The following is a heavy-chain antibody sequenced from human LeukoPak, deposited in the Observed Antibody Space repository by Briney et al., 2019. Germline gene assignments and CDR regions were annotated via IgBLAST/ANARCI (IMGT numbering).Heavy chain of an antibody. CDR3: ARDCRYDFWSGYDLDAFDI. CDR2: IYHSGST. Sequence: SQTLSLTCTVSGGSISSGGYYWSWIRQPPGKGLEWIGYIYHSGSTYYNPSLKSRVTISVDRSKNQFSLKLSSVTAADTAVYYCARDCRYDFWSGYDLDAFDIWGQGTMVTVSS. J-gene: IGHJ3*02. CDR1: GGSISSGGYY. V-gene: IGHV4-30-2*01. D-gene: IGHD3-3*01.